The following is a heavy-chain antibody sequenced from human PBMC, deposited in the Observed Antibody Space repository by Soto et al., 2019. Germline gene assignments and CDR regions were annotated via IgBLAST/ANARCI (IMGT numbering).Heavy chain of an antibody. CDR1: GFTFSNAW. V-gene: IGHV3-15*07. CDR3: TTLVGWYFSYYYYGMDV. D-gene: IGHD2-15*01. J-gene: IGHJ6*02. CDR2: IKSKTDGGTT. Sequence: GGSLRLSCAASGFTFSNAWMNWVRQAPGKGLEWVGRIKSKTDGGTTDYAAPVKGRFTISRDDSKNTLYLQMNSLKTEDTAVYYCTTLVGWYFSYYYYGMDVWGQGTTVTVSS.